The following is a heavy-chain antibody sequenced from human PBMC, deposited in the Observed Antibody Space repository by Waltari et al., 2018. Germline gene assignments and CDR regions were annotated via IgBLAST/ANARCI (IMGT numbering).Heavy chain of an antibody. CDR1: GFTLSSYS. CDR2: ISSSSSTI. D-gene: IGHD6-25*01. Sequence: EVQLVESGGGLVQPGGSLRLSCAASGFTLSSYSMNWVRRAPGKGLEWVSYISSSSSTIYYTDSVKGRFTISRDNAKNSLYLQMNSLRAEDTAVYYCARDGAASGPDFDYWGQGTLVTVSS. V-gene: IGHV3-48*01. J-gene: IGHJ4*02. CDR3: ARDGAASGPDFDY.